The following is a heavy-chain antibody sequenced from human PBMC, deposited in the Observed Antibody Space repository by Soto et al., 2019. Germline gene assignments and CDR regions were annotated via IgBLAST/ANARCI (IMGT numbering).Heavy chain of an antibody. J-gene: IGHJ6*02. V-gene: IGHV4-59*01. CDR3: ARWGGGSGNHLTPFYYYYYYGMDV. CDR2: IYYSGST. D-gene: IGHD3-10*01. Sequence: QVQLQESGPGLVKPSETLSLTCTVSGGSISSYYWSWIRQPPGKGLEWIGYIYYSGSTNYNPSLKSRVTISVDTSKNQFSLKLSSVTAADTAVYYCARWGGGSGNHLTPFYYYYYYGMDVWGQGTTVTVSS. CDR1: GGSISSYY.